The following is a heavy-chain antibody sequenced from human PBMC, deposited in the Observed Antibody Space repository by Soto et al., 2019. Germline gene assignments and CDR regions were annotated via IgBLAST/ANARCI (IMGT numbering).Heavy chain of an antibody. J-gene: IGHJ5*02. D-gene: IGHD2-2*01. CDR1: GGSISSGGYS. CDR2: IYHSVST. Sequence: HLQLQESGSGLVKPSQTLSLTCAVSGGSISSGGYSWTWIRQPPGKGLEWIGYIYHSVSTYYNPSLKSRVTISVDRSKNQFSLKLSSVTAADTAVYYCARVPTPWGQGTLVTVSS. CDR3: ARVPTP. V-gene: IGHV4-30-2*01.